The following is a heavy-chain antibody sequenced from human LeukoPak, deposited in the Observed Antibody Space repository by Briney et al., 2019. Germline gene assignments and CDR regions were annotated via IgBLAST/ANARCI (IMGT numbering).Heavy chain of an antibody. V-gene: IGHV1-18*01. Sequence: ASVKVSCKASGYTFTSYGISWVRQAPGQGLEGMGWISAYNGNTNYAQKLQGRVTMTTDTSTSTAYMELRSLRSEDTAVYYCARGRGREQQLVLGYWGQGTLVTVSS. J-gene: IGHJ4*02. CDR1: GYTFTSYG. D-gene: IGHD6-13*01. CDR3: ARGRGREQQLVLGY. CDR2: ISAYNGNT.